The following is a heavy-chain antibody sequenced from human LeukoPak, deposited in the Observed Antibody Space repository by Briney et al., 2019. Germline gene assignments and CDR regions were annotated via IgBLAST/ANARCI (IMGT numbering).Heavy chain of an antibody. CDR3: ARGLHCSSTSCFYYMDV. D-gene: IGHD2-2*01. CDR1: GYTFTGDH. Sequence: VASVKVSCKASGYTFTGDHMHWVRQAPGQGHEWMGWMNPNSGNTGYAQKFQGRVTMTRNTSISTAYMELSSLRSEDTAVYYCARGLHCSSTSCFYYMDVWGKGTTVTVSS. CDR2: MNPNSGNT. J-gene: IGHJ6*03. V-gene: IGHV1-8*02.